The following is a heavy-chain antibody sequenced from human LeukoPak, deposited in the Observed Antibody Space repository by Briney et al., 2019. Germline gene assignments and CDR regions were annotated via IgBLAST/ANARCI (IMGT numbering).Heavy chain of an antibody. CDR3: ARLMNYYDFWSGPYYYYGMDV. CDR2: ISAYNGNT. Sequence: VASVKVSFKASGYTFTSYGISWVRQAPGQGLEGMGWISAYNGNTNYAQKLQGRVTMTTDTSTSTAYMELRSLRSDDTAVYYCARLMNYYDFWSGPYYYYGMDVWGQGTTVTVSS. CDR1: GYTFTSYG. D-gene: IGHD3-3*01. J-gene: IGHJ6*02. V-gene: IGHV1-18*01.